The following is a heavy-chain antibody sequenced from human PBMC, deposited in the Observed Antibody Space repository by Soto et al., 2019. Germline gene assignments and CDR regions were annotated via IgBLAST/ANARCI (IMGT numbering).Heavy chain of an antibody. V-gene: IGHV5-51*01. J-gene: IGHJ5*02. CDR2: VYPGDSDT. Sequence: PGESLKISCKMSGFGFTSYWIGWVRQMPGKGLEWMGIVYPGDSDTRYSPSFQSHVSISADKTITTAYLQCSSLRASDTAMYYRARLTRDTGGRNGDIDAWGQGTLVTASS. CDR1: GFGFTSYW. CDR3: ARLTRDTGGRNGDIDA. D-gene: IGHD2-8*02.